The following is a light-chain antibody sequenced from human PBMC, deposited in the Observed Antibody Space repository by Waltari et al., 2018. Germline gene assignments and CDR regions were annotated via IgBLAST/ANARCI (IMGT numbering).Light chain of an antibody. V-gene: IGKV3-20*01. CDR1: QSIGSY. J-gene: IGKJ1*01. CDR2: GTS. CDR3: QQYASTPPT. Sequence: EVVLTQSPGTLSLSPGEGATLSCRASQSIGSYLGWYQQKPGQAPRPLISGTSSRATGIPDRFIGSGSGTDVTLTISSLEPEDFAVYYCQQYASTPPTFGQGTKLE.